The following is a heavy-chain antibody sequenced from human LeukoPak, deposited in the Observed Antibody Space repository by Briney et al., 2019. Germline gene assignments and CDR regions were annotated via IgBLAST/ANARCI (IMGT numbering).Heavy chain of an antibody. CDR3: ARGYGYFGSGSYSDS. D-gene: IGHD3-10*01. CDR1: GGSISGSSYY. Sequence: PSETPSLTCIVSGGSISGSSYYWGWIRQPPGKGLEWIGNIYYSGSTYYNPPLESRVTISVDTSKNQFSLKLNSVAAADTAVYYCARGYGYFGSGSYSDSWGQGTLVTVSS. V-gene: IGHV4-39*01. CDR2: IYYSGST. J-gene: IGHJ4*02.